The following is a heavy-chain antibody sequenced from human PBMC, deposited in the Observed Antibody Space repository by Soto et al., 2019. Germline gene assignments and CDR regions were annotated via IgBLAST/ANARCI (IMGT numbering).Heavy chain of an antibody. CDR2: INTDGTTT. CDR1: GFTFTRYW. CDR3: ARVLEAYSDGYYYNYYAMDV. V-gene: IGHV3-74*01. Sequence: PGGSLRLSCEASGFTFTRYWMHWVRQAPEKGLVWVSRINTDGTTTSYADSVKGRFTISRDNAQNTLHLQMDSLRAEDTAVYYCARVLEAYSDGYYYNYYAMDVWGQGTTVTVYS. J-gene: IGHJ6*02. D-gene: IGHD2-21*01.